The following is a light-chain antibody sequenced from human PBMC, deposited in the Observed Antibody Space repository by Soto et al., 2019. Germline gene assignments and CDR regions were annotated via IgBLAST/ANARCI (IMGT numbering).Light chain of an antibody. CDR1: QDISTW. CDR2: SAS. Sequence: DIQMTQSPSSVSASVGDRVTITCRASQDISTWLAWYQQKPGKAPRLLIYSASSVHTGVPSWFSGSGSGTDFTLTIKSLQPEDVATYFCQQTDSLPWTFGQGTKVEI. V-gene: IGKV1-12*01. CDR3: QQTDSLPWT. J-gene: IGKJ1*01.